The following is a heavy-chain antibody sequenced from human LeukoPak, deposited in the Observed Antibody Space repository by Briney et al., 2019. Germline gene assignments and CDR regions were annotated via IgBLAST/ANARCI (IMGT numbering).Heavy chain of an antibody. CDR1: GGSFSGYY. CDR2: INHSGST. CDR3: ARVGLDDYGDYDRNFDY. V-gene: IGHV4-34*01. Sequence: SETLSLTCAVYGGSFSGYYWSWIRQPPGKGLEWIGEINHSGSTNYNPSLKSRVTISVDTSKNQFSLKLSSVTAADTAAYYCARVGLDDYGDYDRNFDYWGQGTLVTVSS. D-gene: IGHD4-17*01. J-gene: IGHJ4*02.